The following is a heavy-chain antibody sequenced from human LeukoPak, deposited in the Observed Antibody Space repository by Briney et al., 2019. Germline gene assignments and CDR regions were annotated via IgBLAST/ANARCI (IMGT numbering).Heavy chain of an antibody. V-gene: IGHV3-48*01. Sequence: GGSLRLSCAAPGFTFSSYGMNWVRQAPGTGLEWVSYVSPSSSSIYYADSVKGRFTISRDNAKNSLYLQMNSLRAEDTAVYYCAREHTPYGSGCTAAYWGQGTLVTVSS. CDR2: VSPSSSSI. CDR3: AREHTPYGSGCTAAY. J-gene: IGHJ4*02. D-gene: IGHD6-19*01. CDR1: GFTFSSYG.